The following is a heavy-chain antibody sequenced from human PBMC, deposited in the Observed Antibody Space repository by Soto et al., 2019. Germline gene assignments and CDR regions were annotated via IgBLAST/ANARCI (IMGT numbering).Heavy chain of an antibody. CDR3: ARDLKDCSGGSCYGYYYYYGMDV. CDR1: GYTFTSYY. D-gene: IGHD2-15*01. V-gene: IGHV1-46*01. J-gene: IGHJ6*02. CDR2: INPSGGST. Sequence: ASVKVSCKASGYTFTSYYMHWVRQAPGQGLEWMGIINPSGGSTSYAQKFQGRVTMTRDTSTSTVYMELSSLRSEDTAVYYCARDLKDCSGGSCYGYYYYYGMDVWGQGTTVTVSS.